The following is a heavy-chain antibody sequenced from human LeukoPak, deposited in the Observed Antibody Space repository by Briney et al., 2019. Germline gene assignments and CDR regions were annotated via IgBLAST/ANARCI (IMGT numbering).Heavy chain of an antibody. Sequence: SETLSLTCTVSGGSISSYYWSWVRQPPGKGLEWIAYIYYSGSTNYNPSLKSRVTISIDTSNNQFSLKLSSVTAADTAVYYCARGRGDIDYWGQGTLVTVSS. CDR1: GGSISSYY. CDR2: IYYSGST. J-gene: IGHJ4*02. V-gene: IGHV4-59*01. D-gene: IGHD3-10*01. CDR3: ARGRGDIDY.